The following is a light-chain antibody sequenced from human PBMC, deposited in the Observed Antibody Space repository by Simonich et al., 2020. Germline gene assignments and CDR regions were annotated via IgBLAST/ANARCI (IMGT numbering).Light chain of an antibody. CDR1: SSYVGSYNL. V-gene: IGLV2-23*01. CDR3: CSYAGSSTWV. Sequence: QSALTQPASVSGSPGQSITISCTATSSYVGSYNLVSWYQQQPGQAPKLIIYEGSKRPSGVSNRFSGSKSGNTASLTISGLQAEDEADYYCCSYAGSSTWVFGGGTKLTVL. CDR2: EGS. J-gene: IGLJ3*02.